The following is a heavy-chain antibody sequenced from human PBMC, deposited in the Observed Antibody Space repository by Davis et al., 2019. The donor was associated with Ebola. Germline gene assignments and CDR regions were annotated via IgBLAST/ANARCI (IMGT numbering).Heavy chain of an antibody. CDR2: LIPIFGSA. CDR3: ARKRQGGEWHFDS. Sequence: SVKVSCKASGYTFINFGITWVRQAPGQGLEWMGGLIPIFGSATYAYRFQDRVTITADESTNTAYMELSSLASEDTAVYYCARKRQGGEWHFDSWGQGTLVTVAS. V-gene: IGHV1-69*13. J-gene: IGHJ4*02. CDR1: GYTFINFG. D-gene: IGHD3-16*01.